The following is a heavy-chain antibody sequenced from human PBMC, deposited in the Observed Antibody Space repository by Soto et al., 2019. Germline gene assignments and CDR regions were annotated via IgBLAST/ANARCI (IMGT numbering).Heavy chain of an antibody. D-gene: IGHD3-10*01. CDR3: ATSFGSGSRAFDY. CDR2: FNPILSFS. Sequence: QVHLVQSGAEVKKPGSSVKVSCKVSGDTFNFYTINWVRQAPGLGLEWMGRFNPILSFSNSALKFQGRVTLTADKSTSTAYMVLSSLRSEDTAIYYCATSFGSGSRAFDYWGQGALVTVSS. V-gene: IGHV1-69*02. CDR1: GDTFNFYT. J-gene: IGHJ4*02.